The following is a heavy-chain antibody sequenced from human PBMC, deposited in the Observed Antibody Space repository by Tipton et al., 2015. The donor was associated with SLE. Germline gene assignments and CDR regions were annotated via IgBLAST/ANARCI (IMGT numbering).Heavy chain of an antibody. V-gene: IGHV4-34*01. D-gene: IGHD2-15*01. CDR3: AREGVVRGTFDI. CDR1: GGSFSGYY. CDR2: INHSGST. Sequence: TLSLTCAVYGGSFSGYYWSWIRQPPGKGLEWIGEINHSGSTNYNPSLKSRVTMSVDTSKNQFSLKLSSVTAADTAVYYCAREGVVRGTFDIWGQGTMVTVSS. J-gene: IGHJ3*02.